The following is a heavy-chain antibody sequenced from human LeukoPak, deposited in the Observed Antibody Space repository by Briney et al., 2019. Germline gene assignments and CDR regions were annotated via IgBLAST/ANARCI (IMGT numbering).Heavy chain of an antibody. D-gene: IGHD1-26*01. CDR1: GFTVSSNY. CDR3: AKMKGHPLPKYYMDV. V-gene: IGHV3-23*01. Sequence: GSLILFCAASGFTVSSNYMSWGRQAPGKVLEWVSGISGSGDNTLYVDSVKGRFTISRDNSKNTLYLEMNSLRAEDTAIYYCAKMKGHPLPKYYMDVWGQGTTVTVSS. CDR2: ISGSGDNT. J-gene: IGHJ6*01.